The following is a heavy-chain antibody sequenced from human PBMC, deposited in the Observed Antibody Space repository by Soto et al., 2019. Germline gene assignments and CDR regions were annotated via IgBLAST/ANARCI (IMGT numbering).Heavy chain of an antibody. CDR2: IYHSGST. J-gene: IGHJ6*02. CDR3: ARDRLSQFTAMANYYYYGMDV. D-gene: IGHD5-18*01. CDR1: GGSIIIYY. V-gene: IGHV4-59*01. Sequence: PSETRSLTCTVSGGSIIIYYWSWIRQPPGKGLEWVGYIYHSGSTNYNPSLKSRVTISVDTSKNQFSLKLSSVTAADTAVYYCARDRLSQFTAMANYYYYGMDVWGQGNTVTVSS.